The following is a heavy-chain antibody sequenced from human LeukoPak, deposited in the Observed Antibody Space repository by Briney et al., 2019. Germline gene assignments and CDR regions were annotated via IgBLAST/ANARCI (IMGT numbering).Heavy chain of an antibody. CDR1: GLTFSSYA. CDR2: ISGSGGST. J-gene: IGHJ4*02. CDR3: AKYGLDRTAYFDY. Sequence: GGSLRLSCAASGLTFSSYAMSWVRQAPGEGLEWVSAISGSGGSTYYADSVKGRFTISRDNSKNTLYPQMNSLRADDTAVYYCAKYGLDRTAYFDYWGQGTLVTVSS. V-gene: IGHV3-23*01. D-gene: IGHD1-1*01.